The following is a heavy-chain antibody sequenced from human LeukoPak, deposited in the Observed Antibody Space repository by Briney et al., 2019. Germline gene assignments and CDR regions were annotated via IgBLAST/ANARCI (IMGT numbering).Heavy chain of an antibody. CDR1: GFTFSSYS. V-gene: IGHV3-21*01. Sequence: GGSLRLSCAASGFTFSSYSMNWVRQAPWKGLEWVSSISSSSSYIYYADSVKGRFTISRDNAKNSLYLQMNSLRAEDTAVYYCARDRYDSSSWTFDYWGQGTLVTVSS. D-gene: IGHD6-13*01. CDR2: ISSSSSYI. CDR3: ARDRYDSSSWTFDY. J-gene: IGHJ4*02.